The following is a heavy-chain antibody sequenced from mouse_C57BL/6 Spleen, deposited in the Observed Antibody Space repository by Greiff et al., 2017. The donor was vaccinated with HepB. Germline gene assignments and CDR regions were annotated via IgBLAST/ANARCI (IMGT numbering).Heavy chain of an antibody. Sequence: VQLQHPGAELVMPGASVKLSCKASGYTFTSYWMHWVKQRPGQGLEWIGEIDPSDSYTNYNQKFKGKSTLTVDKSSSTAYMQLSSLTSEDSAVYYCARKGFMGFDYWGQGTTLTVSS. J-gene: IGHJ2*01. CDR1: GYTFTSYW. CDR3: ARKGFMGFDY. D-gene: IGHD1-2*01. V-gene: IGHV1-69*01. CDR2: IDPSDSYT.